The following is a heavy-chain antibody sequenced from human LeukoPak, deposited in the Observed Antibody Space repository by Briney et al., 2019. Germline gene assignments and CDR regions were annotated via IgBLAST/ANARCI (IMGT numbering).Heavy chain of an antibody. D-gene: IGHD3-10*01. CDR2: SRNEGHSYST. J-gene: IGHJ4*02. CDR1: GFTFGSYS. CDR3: VALLRGIGY. V-gene: IGHV3-72*01. Sequence: GGSLRLSCAASGFTFGSYSMNWVRQAPGKGLEWIGRSRNEGHSYSTDFAASVRGRASLSRDHSRNSLYLQINSLRTDDTAVYYCVALLRGIGYWGQGTLVTVSS.